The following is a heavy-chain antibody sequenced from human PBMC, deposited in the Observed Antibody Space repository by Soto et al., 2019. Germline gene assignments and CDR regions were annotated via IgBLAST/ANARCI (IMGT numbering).Heavy chain of an antibody. CDR2: ISAYNGNT. CDR1: GYTFTSYG. V-gene: IGHV1-18*01. J-gene: IGHJ4*02. D-gene: IGHD4-17*01. CDR3: ARDEFGDPGVY. Sequence: QVQLVQSGAEVKKPGASVKVSCKASGYTFTSYGISWVRQAPGQGLEWMGWISAYNGNTNYAQKLQGRXTXTXXTSTSTASMELRSLRSDATAVYYCARDEFGDPGVYWGQGTLVTVSS.